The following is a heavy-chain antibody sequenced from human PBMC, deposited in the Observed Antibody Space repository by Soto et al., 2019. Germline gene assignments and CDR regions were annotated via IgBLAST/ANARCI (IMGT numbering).Heavy chain of an antibody. D-gene: IGHD4-17*01. Sequence: QVQLVESGGGVVQPGRSLRLSCAASGFTFSSYGMHWVRQAPGKGLEWVAVIWYDGSNKYYADSVKGRFTISRDNSKNTLYLQMNSLRAEDTAVYYCAREAFQDGDYDPPHFDYWGQGTLVTVSS. CDR1: GFTFSSYG. V-gene: IGHV3-33*01. CDR3: AREAFQDGDYDPPHFDY. CDR2: IWYDGSNK. J-gene: IGHJ4*02.